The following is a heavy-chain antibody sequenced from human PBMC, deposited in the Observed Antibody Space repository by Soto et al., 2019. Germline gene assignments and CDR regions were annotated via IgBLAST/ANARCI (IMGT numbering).Heavy chain of an antibody. V-gene: IGHV4-61*02. Sequence: QVQLQESGPGLVKPSQTLSLTCTVSGGSISSGGYYWSWIRQPAGKGLEWIGRIYTSGSTNYNPCPKSRVHMSVDTSKNQFSLKLSSVTAADTAVYYCARALRWATVTDAFDLWGQGTMVTVSS. J-gene: IGHJ3*01. CDR2: IYTSGST. D-gene: IGHD4-17*01. CDR1: GGSISSGGYY. CDR3: ARALRWATVTDAFDL.